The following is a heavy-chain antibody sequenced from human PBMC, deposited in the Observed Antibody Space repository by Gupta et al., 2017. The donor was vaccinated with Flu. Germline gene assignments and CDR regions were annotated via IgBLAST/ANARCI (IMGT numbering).Heavy chain of an antibody. D-gene: IGHD1-1*01. CDR3: TKGANWAFEI. J-gene: IGHJ3*02. CDR2: TTGGGSNT. Sequence: MRWGRQAPGKVLEGGETTTGGGSNTYYADSVKGRFIISGDSSKRTAYLQMSSMRAEDTAVYYCTKGANWAFEIWGQGTVVTVAS. V-gene: IGHV3-23*01.